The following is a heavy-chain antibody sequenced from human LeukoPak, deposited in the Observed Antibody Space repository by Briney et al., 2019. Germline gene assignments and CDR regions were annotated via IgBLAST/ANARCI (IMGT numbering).Heavy chain of an antibody. J-gene: IGHJ4*02. CDR2: INPNSGGT. CDR1: GYTFTSYY. D-gene: IGHD3-10*01. V-gene: IGHV1-2*06. CDR3: ARVGYYGSGSYFDY. Sequence: GASVKVSCKASGYTFTSYYMHWVRQAPGQGLEWVGRINPNSGGTNYAQKFQGRVTMTRDTSISTAYMELSRLRSDDTAVYYCARVGYYGSGSYFDYWGQGTLVTVSS.